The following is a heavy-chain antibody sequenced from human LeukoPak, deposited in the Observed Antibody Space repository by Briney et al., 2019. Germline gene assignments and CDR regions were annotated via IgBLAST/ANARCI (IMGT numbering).Heavy chain of an antibody. D-gene: IGHD3-22*01. J-gene: IGHJ4*02. V-gene: IGHV1-69*05. CDR2: IIPIFGTA. Sequence: GASVKVSCKASGGTFSSYAIGWVRQAPGQGLEWMGGIIPIFGTANYAQKFQGRVTITTDESTSTAYMELSSLRSEDTAVYYCARALVYDSSGYQPFDYWGQGTLVTVSS. CDR3: ARALVYDSSGYQPFDY. CDR1: GGTFSSYA.